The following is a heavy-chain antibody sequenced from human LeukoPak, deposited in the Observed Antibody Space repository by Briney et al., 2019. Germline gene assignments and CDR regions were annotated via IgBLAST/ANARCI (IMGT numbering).Heavy chain of an antibody. CDR3: ARSYDFWSGYYPPTYYYYGMDV. CDR2: ISAYNGNT. D-gene: IGHD3-3*01. J-gene: IGHJ6*02. CDR1: GYTFTSYG. Sequence: EASVNVSCKASGYTFTSYGISWVRQAPGQGLEWMGWISAYNGNTNYAQKLQGRVTMTTDTSTSTAYMELRSLRSDDTAVYYCARSYDFWSGYYPPTYYYYGMDVWGQGTTVTVSS. V-gene: IGHV1-18*01.